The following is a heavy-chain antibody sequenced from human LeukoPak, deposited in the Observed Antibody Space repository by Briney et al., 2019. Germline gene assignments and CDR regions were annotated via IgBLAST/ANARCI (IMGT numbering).Heavy chain of an antibody. CDR2: IYSGGST. CDR1: GFSVSNNY. Sequence: GGSLRLSCAASGFSVSNNYMSWVRQAPGKGLEWVSVIYSGGSTFYADSVKGRFTISRDNSKNTLYLQMNSLRAEDTAVYYCASDSYSPEYFQHWGRAPWSPSPQ. J-gene: IGHJ1*01. D-gene: IGHD2-15*01. CDR3: ASDSYSPEYFQH. V-gene: IGHV3-66*01.